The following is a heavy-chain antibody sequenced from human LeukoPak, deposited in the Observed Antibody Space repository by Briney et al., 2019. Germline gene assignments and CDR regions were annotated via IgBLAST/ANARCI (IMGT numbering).Heavy chain of an antibody. V-gene: IGHV3-23*01. CDR3: AKEGSYSGSRFDY. J-gene: IGHJ4*02. Sequence: PGGSLRLSCADSGFTFSSYAMSWVRQAPGKGLEWVSFISGSGDSTYYADSVKGRFTISRDNSKNTLYLQMNSLRGEDTAVYYCAKEGSYSGSRFDYWGQGTLVTVSS. CDR2: ISGSGDST. D-gene: IGHD1-26*01. CDR1: GFTFSSYA.